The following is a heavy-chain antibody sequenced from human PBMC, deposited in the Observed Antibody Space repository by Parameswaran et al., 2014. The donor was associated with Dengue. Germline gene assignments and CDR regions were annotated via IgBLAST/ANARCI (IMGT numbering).Heavy chain of an antibody. D-gene: IGHD3-16*01. J-gene: IGHJ3*02. CDR2: IIPIFGTA. V-gene: IGHV1-69*01. CDR3: ARDLPRGDPGAFDI. Sequence: WVRQAPGQGLEWMGGIIPIFGTANYAQKFQGRVTITADESTSTAYMELSSLRSEDTAVYYCARDLPRGDPGAFDIWGQGTMVTVSS.